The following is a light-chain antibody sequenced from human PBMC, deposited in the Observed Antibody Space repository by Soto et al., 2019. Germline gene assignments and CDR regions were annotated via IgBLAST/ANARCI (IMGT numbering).Light chain of an antibody. CDR2: WAS. CDR3: QKYYSTPT. J-gene: IGKJ1*01. V-gene: IGKV4-1*01. Sequence: DIVMTQSPDSLAVSLGERATINCKSSQNILYSSTNKNYLAWYQQRPRRPPKLLIFWASTRESGVPDRFNGSGSGTDFNLTISSLQAEDVAVYYCQKYYSTPTFGQGTNVDIK. CDR1: QNILYSSTNKNY.